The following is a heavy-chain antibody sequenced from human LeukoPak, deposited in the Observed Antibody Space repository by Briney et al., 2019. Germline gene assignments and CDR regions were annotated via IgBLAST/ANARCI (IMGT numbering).Heavy chain of an antibody. CDR3: GKELDYGDYLDY. V-gene: IGHV3-53*01. Sequence: PGGSLRLSCAASGFTVSSNYMSWVRQAPGKGLEWVSVIYSGGSTYYADSVKGRFTISRDNSKNTLYLQMNSLRVEDTAVYYCGKELDYGDYLDYWGQGTLVTVSS. D-gene: IGHD4-17*01. J-gene: IGHJ4*02. CDR2: IYSGGST. CDR1: GFTVSSNY.